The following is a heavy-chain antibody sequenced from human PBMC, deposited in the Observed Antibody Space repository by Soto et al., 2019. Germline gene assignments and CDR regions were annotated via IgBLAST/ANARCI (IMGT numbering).Heavy chain of an antibody. CDR2: INYSGTT. Sequence: SETLSLTCSVSGGSFSSDSFIWSWVRQLPGKGLEWIGYINYSGTTYYNPSLRSRITMSVDTSKNQFSLNLSSVTAADTAVYYCARDHKWDGMDVWGQGTTVTVSS. V-gene: IGHV4-31*03. CDR1: GGSFSSDSFI. J-gene: IGHJ6*02. CDR3: ARDHKWDGMDV. D-gene: IGHD1-26*01.